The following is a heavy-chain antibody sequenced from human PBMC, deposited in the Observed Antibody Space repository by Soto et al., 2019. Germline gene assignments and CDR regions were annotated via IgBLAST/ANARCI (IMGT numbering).Heavy chain of an antibody. D-gene: IGHD2-15*01. CDR2: ISAYNGNT. Sequence: ASVKVSCKASGYTFTSYGISWVRQAPGQGLEWMEWISAYNGNTNYAQKIKDRVTMTTNTSTSTAYKELRNLRTDDTAVYYCARGGCSGGSCYYYYYGMDVWGQGTTVTVSS. CDR1: GYTFTSYG. V-gene: IGHV1-18*01. J-gene: IGHJ6*02. CDR3: ARGGCSGGSCYYYYYGMDV.